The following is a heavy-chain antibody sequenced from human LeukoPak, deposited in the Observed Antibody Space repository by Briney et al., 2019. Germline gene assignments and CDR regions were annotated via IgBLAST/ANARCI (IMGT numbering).Heavy chain of an antibody. V-gene: IGHV1-69*01. CDR2: IIPIFGTA. J-gene: IGHJ4*02. CDR1: GGTFSSYA. Sequence: GASVKVSCKASGGTFSSYAISWVRQAPGQGLEWMGGIIPIFGTANYAQKFQGRVTITADESTSTAYMELSSLKSDDTAVYFCARLFGDYDDTARSSYWHGHLDYWGQGALVLVSS. D-gene: IGHD3-22*01. CDR3: ARLFGDYDDTARSSYWHGHLDY.